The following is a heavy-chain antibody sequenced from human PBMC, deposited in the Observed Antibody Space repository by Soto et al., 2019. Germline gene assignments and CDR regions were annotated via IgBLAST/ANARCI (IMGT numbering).Heavy chain of an antibody. CDR3: ATEGPYSYKRSGLPLPSF. CDR1: GYTFTSYY. J-gene: IGHJ4*02. D-gene: IGHD3-3*01. Sequence: ASVKVSCKASGYTFTSYYLLWVRQAPGQGLEWMGLINPTVGSTTYARKFQDRVTMTRDTSTSTIYMELSSLRSEDTAVYYCATEGPYSYKRSGLPLPSFWCQGTLVTVS. CDR2: INPTVGST. V-gene: IGHV1-46*01.